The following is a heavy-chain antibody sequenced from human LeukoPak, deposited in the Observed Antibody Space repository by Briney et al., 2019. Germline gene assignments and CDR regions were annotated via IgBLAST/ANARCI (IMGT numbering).Heavy chain of an antibody. D-gene: IGHD7-27*01. J-gene: IGHJ2*01. Sequence: ASVKVSCKASGYTFTSFYMHWVRQATGQGLEWMGWMNPNSGNTGYAQKFQGRVTMTRNTSISTAYMELSSLRSEDTAVYYCARVRRPWGPVLGIRNWYFDLWGRGTLVTVSS. CDR2: MNPNSGNT. CDR1: GYTFTSFY. CDR3: ARVRRPWGPVLGIRNWYFDL. V-gene: IGHV1-8*02.